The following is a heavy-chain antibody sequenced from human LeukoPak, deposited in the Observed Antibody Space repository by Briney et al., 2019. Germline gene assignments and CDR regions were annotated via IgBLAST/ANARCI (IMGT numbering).Heavy chain of an antibody. CDR3: AKVLERALDY. V-gene: IGHV3-33*06. CDR2: IWYDGSNK. D-gene: IGHD1-1*01. CDR1: GFTFRSFG. J-gene: IGHJ4*02. Sequence: GGSLRLSCAASGFTFRSFGMHWVRQAPGKGLEWVAVIWYDGSNKYYADSVKGRFAISKDNSKNTLYLQMNSLRVEDTAVYYCAKVLERALDYWGQGTLVTVSS.